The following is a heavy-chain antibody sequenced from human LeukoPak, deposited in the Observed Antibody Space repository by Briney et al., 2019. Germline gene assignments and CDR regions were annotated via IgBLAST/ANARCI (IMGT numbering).Heavy chain of an antibody. D-gene: IGHD2-15*01. CDR3: ARGGYYCSGGSCSNYFDY. CDR2: INHSGST. J-gene: IGHJ4*02. V-gene: IGHV4-34*01. CDR1: GGSFSGYY. Sequence: PSETLSLTCAVYGGSFSGYYWSWIRQPPGKGLEWIGEINHSGSTNYNPSLKSRVTISVDTSKNQFSLKLSSVTAADTAVYYCARGGYYCSGGSCSNYFDYRGQGTLVTVSS.